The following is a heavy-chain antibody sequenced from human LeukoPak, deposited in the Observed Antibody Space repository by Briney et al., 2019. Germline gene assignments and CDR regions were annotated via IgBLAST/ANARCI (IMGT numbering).Heavy chain of an antibody. CDR1: GGTFSSYA. Sequence: SVKVSCKASGGTFSSYAISWVRQAPGQGLEWMGGIIPIFGTANYAQKFQGRVTITADESTSTAYMELSSLRSEDTAVYYCARVKRRSSSWWIDPWGQGTLVTVSS. V-gene: IGHV1-69*13. J-gene: IGHJ5*02. CDR3: ARVKRRSSSWWIDP. D-gene: IGHD6-13*01. CDR2: IIPIFGTA.